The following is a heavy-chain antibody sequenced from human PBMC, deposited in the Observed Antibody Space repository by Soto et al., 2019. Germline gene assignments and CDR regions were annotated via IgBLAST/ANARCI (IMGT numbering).Heavy chain of an antibody. D-gene: IGHD2-15*01. J-gene: IGHJ3*02. CDR3: ASRYCSGGSCAPGSFDI. Sequence: SVKVSCKASGGTFSSYTISWVRQAPGQGLEWMGRIIPILGIANYAQKFQGRVTITADKSTSTAYMELSSLRSEDTAVYYCASRYCSGGSCAPGSFDIWGQGTMVTVSS. CDR1: GGTFSSYT. CDR2: IIPILGIA. V-gene: IGHV1-69*02.